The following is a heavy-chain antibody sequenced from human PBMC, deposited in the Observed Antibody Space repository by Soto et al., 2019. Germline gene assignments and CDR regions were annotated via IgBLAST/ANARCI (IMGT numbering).Heavy chain of an antibody. CDR3: ASRHDSSGYYYAFDF. CDR2: INHTGST. V-gene: IGHV4-34*01. J-gene: IGHJ4*02. CDR1: GGSLSGYY. Sequence: QVQVQQWGAGLLKPSETLSLTCAVYGGSLSGYYWSWIRQPPGKGLEWIGEINHTGSTNDNPSLKSRVTISIDTSKKQFSLKLTSVTAADTAVYYCASRHDSSGYYYAFDFWGQGTLVTVSS. D-gene: IGHD3-22*01.